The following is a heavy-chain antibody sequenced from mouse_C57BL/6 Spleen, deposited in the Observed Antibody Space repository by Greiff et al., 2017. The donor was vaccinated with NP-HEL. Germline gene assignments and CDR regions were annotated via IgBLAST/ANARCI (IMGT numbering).Heavy chain of an antibody. Sequence: EVQVVESEGGLVQPGSSMKLSCTASGFTFSDYYMAWVRQVPEKGLEWVANINYDGSSTYYLDSLKSRFIISRDNAKNILYLQMSSLKSEDTATYYCARGGNYGGYFDYWGQGTTLTVSS. CDR3: ARGGNYGGYFDY. V-gene: IGHV5-16*01. CDR2: INYDGSST. CDR1: GFTFSDYY. D-gene: IGHD2-1*01. J-gene: IGHJ2*01.